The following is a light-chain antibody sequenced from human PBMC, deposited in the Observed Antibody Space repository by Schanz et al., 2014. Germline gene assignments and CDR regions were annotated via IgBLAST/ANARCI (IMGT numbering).Light chain of an antibody. J-gene: IGKJ2*01. CDR2: AAS. CDR3: QQSYTIPYT. Sequence: DIQTTQSPSSLSASVGDRVTITCRASQSISSYLNWYQQKPGKAPKLLIYAASSLQSGVPSRFSGSGSGTDFTLTISSLQPEDFATYYCQQSYTIPYTFGQGTKLEIK. CDR1: QSISSY. V-gene: IGKV1-39*01.